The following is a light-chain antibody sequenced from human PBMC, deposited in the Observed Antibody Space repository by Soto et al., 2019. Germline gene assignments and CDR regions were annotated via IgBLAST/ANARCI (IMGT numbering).Light chain of an antibody. Sequence: EIVLTQSPGTLSLSPGERATLSCRASQSVSSTYLAWYQQKPGQAPRLLISGASGRATGIPDRFSGSGSGTDFTLTISRLEPEDFAVYYCQQYGSSPYTFGPGTKVDIK. V-gene: IGKV3-20*01. CDR3: QQYGSSPYT. CDR1: QSVSSTY. CDR2: GAS. J-gene: IGKJ3*01.